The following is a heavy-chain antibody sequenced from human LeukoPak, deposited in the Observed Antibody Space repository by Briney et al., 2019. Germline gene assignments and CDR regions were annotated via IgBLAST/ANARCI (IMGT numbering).Heavy chain of an antibody. CDR1: GFTFSSYW. CDR3: ARATANVRGYRWFDP. J-gene: IGHJ5*02. V-gene: IGHV3-7*01. Sequence: AGGSLRLSCAASGFTFSSYWMSWVRQAPGRGLEWVANIKQDGSEKYYVDSVKGRFTISRDNAKNSMYLQMNSLRAEDTAVYYCARATANVRGYRWFDPWGQGTLVTVSS. D-gene: IGHD6-13*01. CDR2: IKQDGSEK.